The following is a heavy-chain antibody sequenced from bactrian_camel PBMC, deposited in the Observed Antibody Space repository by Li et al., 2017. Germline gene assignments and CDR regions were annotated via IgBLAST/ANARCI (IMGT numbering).Heavy chain of an antibody. D-gene: IGHD1*01. CDR1: GRKLNEPG. CDR3: SADGWLGSSYTSRFNY. J-gene: IGHJ4*01. V-gene: IGHV3S68*01. Sequence: HVQLVESGGVSVQAGGSLRLSCKVSGRKLNEPGMGWFRQAPGQEREGVASIRNGGATTNYRASVKGRFTISQDNAKNTVYLEMSDVKPEDTAVYYCSADGWLGSSYTSRFNYWGQGTQVTVS. CDR2: IRNGGATT.